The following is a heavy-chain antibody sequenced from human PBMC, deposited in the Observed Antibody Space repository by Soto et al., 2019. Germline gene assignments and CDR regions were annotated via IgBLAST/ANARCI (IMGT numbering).Heavy chain of an antibody. CDR2: IYPVDSDT. CDR3: ARQQSGTARPDF. J-gene: IGHJ4*02. D-gene: IGHD1-1*01. V-gene: IGHV5-51*01. CDR1: GYSFTSYW. Sequence: PGESLKISCKGSGYSFTSYWIGWVRQMPGKGLEWMGIIYPVDSDTRYSPSFQGQVTMSADKSISTAYLQWRGLQASDTAIYYCARQQSGTARPDFWGQGTLVTV.